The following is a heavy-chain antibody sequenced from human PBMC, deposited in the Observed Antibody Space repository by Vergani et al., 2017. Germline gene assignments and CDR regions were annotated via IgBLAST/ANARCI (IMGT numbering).Heavy chain of an antibody. CDR1: GFTFSSYA. V-gene: IGHV3-23*04. CDR3: AKDHNQYYDSTGVDY. Sequence: EVQLVESGGGLVKPGGSLRLSCAASGFTFSSYAMSWVRQAPGKGLEWVSAISGSGGSTYYADSVKGRFTISRDNSKNTLYLQMNSLRAEDRAVYYCAKDHNQYYDSTGVDYWGQGTLVTVSS. J-gene: IGHJ4*02. D-gene: IGHD3-22*01. CDR2: ISGSGGST.